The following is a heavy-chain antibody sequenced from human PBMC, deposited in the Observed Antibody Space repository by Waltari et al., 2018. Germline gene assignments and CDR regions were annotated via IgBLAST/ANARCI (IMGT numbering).Heavy chain of an antibody. V-gene: IGHV4-38-2*02. J-gene: IGHJ4*02. D-gene: IGHD1-26*01. CDR3: ARESLVGATMNY. CDR2: IYYSGST. Sequence: QVQLQESGPGLVKPSETLSLTCTVSGYSISSGYYWGWIRQPPGKGLEWIGSIYYSGSTYYNPSLKSRVTISVDTSKNQFSLKLSSVTAADTAVYYCARESLVGATMNYWGQGTLVTVSS. CDR1: GYSISSGYY.